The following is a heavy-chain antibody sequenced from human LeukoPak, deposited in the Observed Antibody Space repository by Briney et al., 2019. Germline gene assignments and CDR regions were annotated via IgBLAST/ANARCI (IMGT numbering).Heavy chain of an antibody. V-gene: IGHV3-66*02. CDR3: ANKHYYYYYMDV. CDR1: GFTVSSNY. J-gene: IGHJ6*03. Sequence: TGGSLRLSCAASGFTVSSNYMSWVRQAPGKGLEWVSVIYSGGSTYYADSVKGRFTISRGNSKNTLYLQMNSLRAEDTAVYYCANKHYYYYYMDVWGKGTTVTVSS. CDR2: IYSGGST.